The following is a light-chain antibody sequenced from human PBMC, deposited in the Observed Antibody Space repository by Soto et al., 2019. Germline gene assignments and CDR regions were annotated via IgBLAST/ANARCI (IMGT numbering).Light chain of an antibody. CDR3: QQHNSYST. CDR2: DAS. V-gene: IGKV1-5*01. CDR1: RLISSW. J-gene: IGKJ1*01. Sequence: DIQLTQSPSTLSACVGDRVTFTCRASRLISSWLAWYQLKPGKAPKLLIYDASILQSGVPSRFSGGGSGTEFTLTISSLQPDAITTYYCQQHNSYSTFGPGTKVDIK.